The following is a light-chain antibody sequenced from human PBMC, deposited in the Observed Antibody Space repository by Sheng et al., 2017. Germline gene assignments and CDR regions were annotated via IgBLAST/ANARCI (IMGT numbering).Light chain of an antibody. CDR1: QSISSTS. Sequence: EIVLTQSPDTLSLSPGERATLSCRASQSISSTSLAWYQQKPARLPGSSSMVHPAGPLASQTGSVASGLGTDFTLTISRLEPEDFAVYYCHRXGSPWTFGQRDRRWKS. CDR3: HRXGSPWT. V-gene: IGKV3-20*01. J-gene: IGKJ1*01. CDR2: VHP.